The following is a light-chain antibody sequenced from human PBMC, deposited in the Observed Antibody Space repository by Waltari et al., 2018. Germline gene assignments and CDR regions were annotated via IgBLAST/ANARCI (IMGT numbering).Light chain of an antibody. CDR3: QHYVRLPVT. V-gene: IGKV3-20*01. J-gene: IGKJ1*01. CDR1: QSVRGT. CDR2: AAS. Sequence: EIVLTRSPGTLSLSPGERATLSCRASQSVRGTLAWYQQKPGQPPRLLIYAASIRATGIPDRFSGSGSGTDFTLTISRLEPEDFAVYYCQHYVRLPVTFGQGTKVEIK.